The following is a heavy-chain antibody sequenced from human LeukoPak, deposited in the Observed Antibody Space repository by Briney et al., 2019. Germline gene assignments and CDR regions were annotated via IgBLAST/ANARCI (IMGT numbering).Heavy chain of an antibody. J-gene: IGHJ3*02. D-gene: IGHD2-21*02. V-gene: IGHV3-74*01. CDR2: ISTYGRGT. Sequence: GGSLRLSCAASGFTFSNSWMHWVRQAPGKGLEWVSRISTYGRGTNYADSVQGRFTISRDNAKNTLYLQMNSLRAEDTAVYYCARDGDSYYAFDIWGQGTMVTVSS. CDR1: GFTFSNSW. CDR3: ARDGDSYYAFDI.